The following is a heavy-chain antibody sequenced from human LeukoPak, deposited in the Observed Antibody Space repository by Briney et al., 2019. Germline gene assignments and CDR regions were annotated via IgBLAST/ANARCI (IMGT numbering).Heavy chain of an antibody. V-gene: IGHV3-11*04. CDR1: GFTFSDYY. Sequence: PGGSPRLSCAASGFTFSDYYMSWIRQAPGKGLEWVSYITGSSSTISYADSVKGRFTISRDNARNSLYLQMNSLRAEDTAVYYCATDRHWAFDYWGQGTLVTVSS. CDR2: ITGSSSTI. CDR3: ATDRHWAFDY. J-gene: IGHJ4*02. D-gene: IGHD3-16*01.